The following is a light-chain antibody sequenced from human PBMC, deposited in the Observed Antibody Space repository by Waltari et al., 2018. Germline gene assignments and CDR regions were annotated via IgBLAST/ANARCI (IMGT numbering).Light chain of an antibody. Sequence: EIVLTQSPGNLSLSPGDTTILSCRASQSVSKYLAWYQQKPGQASRLLIFGASSRATGIPDRFSGSGSGTDLSLTISRVEPEDFAVYYCQQYVSLPATFGQGTKVEIE. CDR2: GAS. CDR1: QSVSKY. V-gene: IGKV3-20*01. J-gene: IGKJ1*01. CDR3: QQYVSLPAT.